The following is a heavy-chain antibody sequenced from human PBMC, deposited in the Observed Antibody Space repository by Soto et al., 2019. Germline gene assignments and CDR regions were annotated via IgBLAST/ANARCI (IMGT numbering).Heavy chain of an antibody. J-gene: IGHJ4*02. V-gene: IGHV1-18*01. CDR3: ARDLPPVDS. Sequence: QGQLVQSGAEVKKPGASVKVSCKASGYPFTSYYITWVRQAPGQGLDGMGWISAYNGNTNCAQKLQGRVTMTTDTSTTTAYMELRSLRSDDTAVYYCARDLPPVDSWGQGTVITVSS. CDR1: GYPFTSYY. CDR2: ISAYNGNT.